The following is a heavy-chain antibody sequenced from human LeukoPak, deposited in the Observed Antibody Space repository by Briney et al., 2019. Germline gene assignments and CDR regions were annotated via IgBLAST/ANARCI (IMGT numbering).Heavy chain of an antibody. D-gene: IGHD4-11*01. CDR3: ARDVPPDYPFDY. Sequence: ASVKVSCKASGYTFTGYYMHWVRQAPGQGLEWMGWINPNSGGTNYAQKLQGRVTMTADTSTSTAYMELRSLRSDDTAVYYCARDVPPDYPFDYWGQGTLVTVSS. V-gene: IGHV1-2*02. CDR2: INPNSGGT. CDR1: GYTFTGYY. J-gene: IGHJ4*02.